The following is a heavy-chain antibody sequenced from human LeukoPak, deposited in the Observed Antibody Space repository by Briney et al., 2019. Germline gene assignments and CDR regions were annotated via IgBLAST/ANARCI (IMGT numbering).Heavy chain of an antibody. CDR1: GFTFSSYA. V-gene: IGHV3-7*01. D-gene: IGHD3-22*01. Sequence: GGSLRLSCAASGFTFSSYAMSWVRQAPGRGLEWVANIKDDGNMKQYADSVRGRFTISRDNTKSSLYLQMSSLRAEDSAVYYCARDERGGYYVDWGQGTLVTVSS. CDR2: IKDDGNMK. CDR3: ARDERGGYYVD. J-gene: IGHJ4*02.